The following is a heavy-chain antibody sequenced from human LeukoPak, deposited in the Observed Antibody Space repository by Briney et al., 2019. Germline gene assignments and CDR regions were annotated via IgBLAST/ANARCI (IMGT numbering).Heavy chain of an antibody. V-gene: IGHV3-23*01. CDR3: AKGRGYIFDY. J-gene: IGHJ4*02. Sequence: PGGSLRLSCAASGFTLSSYAMSWVRQAPGKGLEWGSAISGSGGSTYYADSVKGRFTISRDNSKNTLYLQMNSLRAEDTAVYYCAKGRGYIFDYWGQGTLVTVSS. D-gene: IGHD3-16*02. CDR1: GFTLSSYA. CDR2: ISGSGGST.